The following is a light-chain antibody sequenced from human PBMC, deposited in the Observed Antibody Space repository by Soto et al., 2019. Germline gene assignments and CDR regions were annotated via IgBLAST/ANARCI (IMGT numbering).Light chain of an antibody. CDR1: QSVSSSY. CDR3: QQDYTRFT. V-gene: IGKV3D-7*01. CDR2: GAS. J-gene: IGKJ3*01. Sequence: PGDRVTLSCRASQSVSSSYLPWYQQKPGQAPRLLIYGASTRATSIPARFSGSGSATDFTLTISSLQHEDFAVYYCQQDYTRFTFGPGTKVDIK.